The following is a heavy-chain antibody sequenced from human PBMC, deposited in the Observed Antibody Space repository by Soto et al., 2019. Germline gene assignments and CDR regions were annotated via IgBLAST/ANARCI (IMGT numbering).Heavy chain of an antibody. CDR2: ISWDGGST. Sequence: GGSLRLSCAASGFTFDDYTMHWVRQAPGKGLEWVSLISWDGGSTYYADSVKGRFTISRDNSKNSLYLQMNSLRTEDTALYYCAKDIGRPGTYYFDYWGQGTLVTVSS. CDR1: GFTFDDYT. CDR3: AKDIGRPGTYYFDY. J-gene: IGHJ4*02. D-gene: IGHD3-10*01. V-gene: IGHV3-43*01.